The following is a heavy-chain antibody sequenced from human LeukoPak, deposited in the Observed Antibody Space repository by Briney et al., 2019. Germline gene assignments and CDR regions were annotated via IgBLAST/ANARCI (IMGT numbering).Heavy chain of an antibody. CDR1: GGSFSGYY. CDR2: INHSGST. V-gene: IGHV4-34*01. D-gene: IGHD6-6*01. J-gene: IGHJ4*02. Sequence: PSETLSLTCAVYGGSFSGYYWSWIRQPPGKGLEWIGEINHSGSTNYNPSLKSRVTISVDTSKNQFSLKLSSVTAADTAVYYCARDGDSSSSYWGKGTLVTVSS. CDR3: ARDGDSSSSY.